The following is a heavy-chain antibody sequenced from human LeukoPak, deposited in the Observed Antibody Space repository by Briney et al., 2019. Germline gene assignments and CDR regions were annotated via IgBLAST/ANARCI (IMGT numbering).Heavy chain of an antibody. D-gene: IGHD6-6*01. CDR1: GFTFSSYS. J-gene: IGHJ3*02. V-gene: IGHV3-21*01. CDR2: ISSSSSYI. Sequence: GGSLRLSCAASGFTFSSYSMNWVRQAPGKGLEWVSSISSSSSYIYYADSVKGRFTISRGNAKNSLYLQMNSLRAEDTAVYYCARVFYSSSPVDAFDIWGQGTMVTVSS. CDR3: ARVFYSSSPVDAFDI.